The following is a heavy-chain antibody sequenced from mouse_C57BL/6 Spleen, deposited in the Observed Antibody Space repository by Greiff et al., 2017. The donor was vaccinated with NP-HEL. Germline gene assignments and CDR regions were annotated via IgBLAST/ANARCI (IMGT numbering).Heavy chain of an antibody. D-gene: IGHD2-1*01. CDR1: GYTFTGYW. Sequence: QVQLQQSGAELVKPGASVKLSCKASGYTFTGYWMQWVKQRPGQGLEWIGEIDPSDSYTNYNQKFKGKATLTVDTSSSTAYMQLSSLTSEDSAVYYCARYGNYGFYYYAMDYWGQGTSVTVSS. CDR2: IDPSDSYT. CDR3: ARYGNYGFYYYAMDY. V-gene: IGHV1-50*01. J-gene: IGHJ4*01.